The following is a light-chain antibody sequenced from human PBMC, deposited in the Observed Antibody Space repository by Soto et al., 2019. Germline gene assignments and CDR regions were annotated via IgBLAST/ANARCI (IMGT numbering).Light chain of an antibody. Sequence: DVVMTQSPLSLPVILGQAASISCKSSQSLVHSDGNTYFTWFQQRPGQSPRRLFHQVSNRDSGVPDRFSGSGSGTDFTLKTSRVEAEDVGVYYCMQGTHWPPTFGQGTKVEIK. CDR2: QVS. CDR3: MQGTHWPPT. CDR1: QSLVHSDGNTY. J-gene: IGKJ1*01. V-gene: IGKV2-30*02.